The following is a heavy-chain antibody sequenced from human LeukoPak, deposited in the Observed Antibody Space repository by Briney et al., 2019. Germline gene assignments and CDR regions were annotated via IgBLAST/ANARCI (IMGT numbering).Heavy chain of an antibody. V-gene: IGHV5-51*01. CDR2: IYPGDSDT. J-gene: IGHJ4*02. Sequence: GESLEVSCKGSGYSFTFYWIAWVRQIPGKGLEWIGIIYPGDSDTRHSPSFQGQVTIPVDKSISTAYLQWSRPKASATAIYCCARQDGSGTYYFDYWGQETLVTVSS. CDR1: GYSFTFYW. D-gene: IGHD3-10*01. CDR3: ARQDGSGTYYFDY.